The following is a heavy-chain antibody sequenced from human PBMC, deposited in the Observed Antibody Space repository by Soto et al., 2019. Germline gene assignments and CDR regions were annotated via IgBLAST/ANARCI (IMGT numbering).Heavy chain of an antibody. J-gene: IGHJ4*02. Sequence: QVQLVQSGAEVREPGASVKVSCKASGYSFTGLDINWVRQTTGQGREWMGWMQPSSGRTGYAQKFQGRVTMTRDTSINAANIEWSSLTSDDTAFYYCAGGVTAGVDYWGQGTLVTVSS. CDR3: AGGVTAGVDY. D-gene: IGHD1-26*01. V-gene: IGHV1-8*01. CDR1: GYSFTGLD. CDR2: MQPSSGRT.